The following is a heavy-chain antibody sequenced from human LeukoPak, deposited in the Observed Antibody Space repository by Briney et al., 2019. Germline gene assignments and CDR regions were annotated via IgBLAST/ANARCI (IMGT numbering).Heavy chain of an antibody. V-gene: IGHV4-61*01. CDR1: GGSVSSGSYF. Sequence: SETLSLTCTVSGGSVSSGSYFWSWTRQPPGKGLEWIGYFYYSAGTNYNPSLKSRVTISLDTSKNQFSLKLSSVTAADTAVYYCASKIRDSEVDYWGQGTLVTVSS. CDR3: ASKIRDSEVDY. J-gene: IGHJ4*02. D-gene: IGHD3-10*01. CDR2: FYYSAGT.